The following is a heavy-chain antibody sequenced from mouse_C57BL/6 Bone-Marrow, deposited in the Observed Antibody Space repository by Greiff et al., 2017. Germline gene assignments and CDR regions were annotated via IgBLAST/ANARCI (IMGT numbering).Heavy chain of an antibody. J-gene: IGHJ1*03. CDR3: ADPHYYGSSYWYFDV. CDR1: GYTFTSYW. Sequence: QVQLQQPGAELVKPGASVKLSCKASGYTFTSYWMHWVKQRPGQGLEWIGMIHPNSGSTNYNEKFKSKATLTVDKSSSTAYMQLSSLTSEDSAVYYCADPHYYGSSYWYFDVRGTGTTVTGSS. V-gene: IGHV1-64*01. CDR2: IHPNSGST. D-gene: IGHD1-1*01.